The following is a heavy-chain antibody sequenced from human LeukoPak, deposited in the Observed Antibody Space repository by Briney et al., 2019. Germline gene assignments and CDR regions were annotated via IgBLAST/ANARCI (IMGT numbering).Heavy chain of an antibody. CDR2: INPSGGST. V-gene: IGHV1-46*01. D-gene: IGHD6-19*01. J-gene: IGHJ4*02. CDR1: GYTFTNYY. CDR3: ARDVSSGWYVVY. Sequence: GASVKVSCKASGYTFTNYYMHWVRQAPGQGLEWMGMINPSGGSTSYAQKFQGRVTMTRDTSTSTDNMELSSLRSEDTAVYYCARDVSSGWYVVYWGQGTLVTVSS.